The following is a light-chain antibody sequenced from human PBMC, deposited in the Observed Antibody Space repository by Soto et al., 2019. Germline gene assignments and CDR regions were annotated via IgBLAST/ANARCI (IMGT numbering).Light chain of an antibody. V-gene: IGLV2-14*01. CDR1: SSDVGGYNH. CDR3: SSYTSSSTVV. J-gene: IGLJ2*01. CDR2: DVS. Sequence: QSALTQPASVSGSPGQSITISCTGTSSDVGGYNHVSWYQQHPGKVPKLMIRDVSNRPSGVSNRFSGSKSGNTASLTISGLQTEDEADYYCSSYTSSSTVVFGGGTKFTVL.